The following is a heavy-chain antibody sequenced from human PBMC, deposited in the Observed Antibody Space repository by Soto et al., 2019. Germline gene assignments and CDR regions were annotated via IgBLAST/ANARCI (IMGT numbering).Heavy chain of an antibody. J-gene: IGHJ6*01. CDR1: GFTFSSYW. CDR3: AGAPGDGYCYYYGMDV. V-gene: IGHV3-7*01. D-gene: IGHD3-16*01. CDR2: IKQDGSEK. Sequence: GGSLRLSCAASGFTFSSYWMSWVRQAPGKGLEWVATIKQDGSEKYYVDSVKGRFTISRDNAKNSLYLQMNSLRAADAAVYYCAGAPGDGYCYYYGMDVWGQGTTVTVSS.